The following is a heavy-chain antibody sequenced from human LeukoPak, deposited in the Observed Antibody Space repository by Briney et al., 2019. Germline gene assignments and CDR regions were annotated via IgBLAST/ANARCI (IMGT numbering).Heavy chain of an antibody. D-gene: IGHD2-15*01. CDR3: ASGYCSGGSCYSDAFDI. J-gene: IGHJ3*02. V-gene: IGHV4-34*01. CDR1: VGSFTGYY. CDR2: INDSGIT. Sequence: LEALSLTCAVYVGSFTGYYWSWIRQPPGKGLEWIGEINDSGITNYNPSLKSRVTISVDTSKNQFSLKLSYVTAADTAVYYCASGYCSGGSCYSDAFDIWGQGTMVTVSS.